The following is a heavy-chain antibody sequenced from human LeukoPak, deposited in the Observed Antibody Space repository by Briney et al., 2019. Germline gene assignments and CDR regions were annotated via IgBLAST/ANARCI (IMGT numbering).Heavy chain of an antibody. CDR1: GFTFSTYT. D-gene: IGHD6-13*01. Sequence: GGSLRLSCAASGFTFSTYTMNWVRQAPGKGLEWISYISSSTSTVYYADSVKGRFTISRDNAKNSLYLQMNSLRAEDTAVYYCAKGTAGLDYWGQGTLVTVSS. J-gene: IGHJ4*02. CDR3: AKGTAGLDY. CDR2: ISSSTSTV. V-gene: IGHV3-48*01.